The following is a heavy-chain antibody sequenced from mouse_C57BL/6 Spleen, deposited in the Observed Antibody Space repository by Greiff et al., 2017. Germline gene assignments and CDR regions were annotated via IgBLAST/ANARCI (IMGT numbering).Heavy chain of an antibody. J-gene: IGHJ2*01. V-gene: IGHV1-18*01. CDR2: INPNNGGT. CDR3: ARSPITGTNYFDY. Sequence: EVQLQQSGPELVKPGASVKIPCKASGYTFTDYNMDWVKQSHGKSLEWIGDINPNNGGTIYNQKFKGKATLTVDKSSSTAYMELRSLTSEDTAVYYCARSPITGTNYFDYWGQGTTLTVSS. D-gene: IGHD4-1*01. CDR1: GYTFTDYN.